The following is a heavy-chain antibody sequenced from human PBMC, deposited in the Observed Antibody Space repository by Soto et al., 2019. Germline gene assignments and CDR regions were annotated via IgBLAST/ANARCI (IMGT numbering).Heavy chain of an antibody. CDR1: GYTFTGYY. J-gene: IGHJ6*02. V-gene: IGHV1-2*04. CDR3: ARDQATTVTVYYYYGMDV. D-gene: IGHD4-17*01. CDR2: INPNSGGT. Sequence: ASVKVSFKASGYTFTGYYMHWVRQAPGQGLEWMGWINPNSGGTNYAQKFQGWVTMTRDTSISTAYMELSRLRSDDTAVYYCARDQATTVTVYYYYGMDVWGQGTTVTVSS.